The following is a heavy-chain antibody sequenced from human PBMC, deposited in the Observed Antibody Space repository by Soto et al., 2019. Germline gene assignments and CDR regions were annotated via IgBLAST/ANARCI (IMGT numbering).Heavy chain of an antibody. CDR3: ARVGGFGATTIDY. CDR2: FYYSGST. CDR1: GGSISSSSYY. Sequence: SETLSLTCTVSGGSISSSSYYWGWIRQPPGKGLEWIGSFYYSGSTYYNPSLKSRVTISVDTSKNQFSLKLSSVTSADTAVYYCARVGGFGATTIDYWGQGTLVTVSS. J-gene: IGHJ4*02. V-gene: IGHV4-39*01. D-gene: IGHD3-10*01.